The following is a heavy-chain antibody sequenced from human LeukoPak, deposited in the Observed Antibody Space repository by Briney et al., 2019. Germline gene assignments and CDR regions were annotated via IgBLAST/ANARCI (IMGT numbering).Heavy chain of an antibody. V-gene: IGHV4-59*01. J-gene: IGHJ3*02. CDR2: IYYSGST. CDR3: ARGGYYYDSSGYYYEGAFDI. Sequence: SETLSLTCTVSGGSISSYYWSWIRQPPGKGLEWIGYIYYSGSTNYNPSLKSRVTISVDTSKNQFSLKLSSVTAADTAVYYCARGGYYYDSSGYYYEGAFDIWGQGTMVTVSS. CDR1: GGSISSYY. D-gene: IGHD3-22*01.